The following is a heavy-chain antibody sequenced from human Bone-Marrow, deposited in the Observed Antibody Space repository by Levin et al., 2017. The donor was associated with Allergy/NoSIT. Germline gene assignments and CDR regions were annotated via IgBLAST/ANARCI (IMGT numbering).Heavy chain of an antibody. CDR2: FDAEYRET. Sequence: VASVKVSCKVSGFTLTDLSIHWVRQAPGKGLEWMGGFDAEYRETLYAQKFQGRVIMTEDTSTDTASMELRGLTSDDTAVYYCARDPGAVPWAWGQGTLVTVSS. V-gene: IGHV1-24*01. CDR3: ARDPGAVPWA. CDR1: GFTLTDLS. D-gene: IGHD6-19*01. J-gene: IGHJ5*02.